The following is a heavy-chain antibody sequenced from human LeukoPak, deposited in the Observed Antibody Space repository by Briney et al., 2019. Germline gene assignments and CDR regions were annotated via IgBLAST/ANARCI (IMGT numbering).Heavy chain of an antibody. D-gene: IGHD3-10*01. CDR2: ISGTGYNT. J-gene: IGHJ4*02. CDR1: GFTFRNCA. CDR3: AKHVSGSLFYFDY. V-gene: IGHV3-23*01. Sequence: SGGSLRLSCAASGFTFRNCAMSWVRQAPGKGLEWVSGISGTGYNTYYADSVKGRFTISRDNSKNTLYLRMNSLGAEDTAVYYCAKHVSGSLFYFDYWGQRTLVTVSS.